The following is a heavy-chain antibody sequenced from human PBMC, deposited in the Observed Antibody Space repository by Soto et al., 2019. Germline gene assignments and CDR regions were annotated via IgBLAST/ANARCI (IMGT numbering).Heavy chain of an antibody. CDR2: VHPSGNI. V-gene: IGHV4-34*02. J-gene: IGHJ4*02. CDR1: GGSFSRYY. CDR3: SRGNDPHKRGNN. Sequence: QVQLQQWGAGLLKPSETLSLTCAVYGGSFSRYYWSWIRHPPRQGLEWIGEVHPSGNINYNPSRKSRAIISVNTSKNQFSLKLNAVTAADTAVYYCSRGNDPHKRGNNWGQGTLVTVSS. D-gene: IGHD2-8*01.